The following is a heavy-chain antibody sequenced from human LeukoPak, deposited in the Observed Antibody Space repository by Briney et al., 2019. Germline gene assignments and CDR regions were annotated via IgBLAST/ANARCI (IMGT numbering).Heavy chain of an antibody. Sequence: PGGSLRLSCSASGFTFSSYAMHWVRQAPGKGLVWVSRINTAGSSTIYADSVKGRFTISRDNAKNTLYLQMNSLRAEDTAVYYCARPADYGGFEYWGQGTLVTVSS. V-gene: IGHV3-74*01. CDR1: GFTFSSYA. CDR2: INTAGSST. CDR3: ARPADYGGFEY. D-gene: IGHD4-17*01. J-gene: IGHJ4*02.